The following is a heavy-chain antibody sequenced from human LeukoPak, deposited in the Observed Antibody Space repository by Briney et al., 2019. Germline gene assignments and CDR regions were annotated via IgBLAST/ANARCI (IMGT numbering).Heavy chain of an antibody. CDR1: GGTFSSYA. CDR2: INPSGGST. Sequence: ASVKVSCKASGGTFSSYAISWVRQAPGQGLEWMGIINPSGGSTSYAQKFQGRVTMTRDTSTITVYMELRSLRSEDRAVYYCAQYYYDSSGYYYGGYWGQGTLVTVSS. J-gene: IGHJ4*02. CDR3: AQYYYDSSGYYYGGY. D-gene: IGHD3-22*01. V-gene: IGHV1-46*01.